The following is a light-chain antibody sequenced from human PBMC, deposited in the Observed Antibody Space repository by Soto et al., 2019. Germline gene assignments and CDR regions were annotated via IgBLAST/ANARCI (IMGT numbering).Light chain of an antibody. CDR2: GAS. Sequence: EIVMTQSPATLSVSPGETVTLSCRASQSVSSNLAWYQQKPGQAPRLLIYGASTRATGIPARFSGSGSGTEFTLTISSLQSEDFAVYYCQQYNNWRTFGQGTKVDIK. J-gene: IGKJ1*01. CDR3: QQYNNWRT. V-gene: IGKV3-15*01. CDR1: QSVSSN.